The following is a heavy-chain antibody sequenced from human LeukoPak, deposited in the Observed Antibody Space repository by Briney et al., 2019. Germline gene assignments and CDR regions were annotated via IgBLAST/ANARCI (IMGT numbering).Heavy chain of an antibody. J-gene: IGHJ4*02. CDR3: ANRVVVPAAIDY. CDR1: GFTFSSYA. CDR2: ISGSGGST. V-gene: IGHV3-23*01. Sequence: EGSLRLSCAASGFTFSSYAMSWVRQAPGKGLEWVSAISGSGGSTYYADSVKGRFTISRDNSKNTLYLQMNSLRAEDTAVYYCANRVVVPAAIDYWGQGTLVTVSS. D-gene: IGHD2-2*01.